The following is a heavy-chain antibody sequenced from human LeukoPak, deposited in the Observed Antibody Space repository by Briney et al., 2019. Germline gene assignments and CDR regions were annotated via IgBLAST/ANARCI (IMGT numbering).Heavy chain of an antibody. J-gene: IGHJ6*03. D-gene: IGHD4-11*01. CDR2: TYYRSKWYN. Sequence: SQTLSLTCAISGDSVSNYTTAWNWIRQSPSRGLEWLGRTYYRSKWYNEYAVSVKSRITIDPDTSKNQFSLKLNSVTAADTAIYYCARGNMWDYRRYYYYMDVWGKGTTVTVSS. CDR1: GDSVSNYTTA. V-gene: IGHV6-1*01. CDR3: ARGNMWDYRRYYYYMDV.